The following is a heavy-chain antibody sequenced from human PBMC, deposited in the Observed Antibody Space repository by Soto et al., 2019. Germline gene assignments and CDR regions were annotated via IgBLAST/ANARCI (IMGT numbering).Heavy chain of an antibody. Sequence: PGESLKISCKGSGYSFTSYWIGWVRQMPGKGLEWMGIIYPGDSDARYSPSFQGQVTISADKSISTAYLQWSSLKASDTATYYCAHRRRSYIYGMDVWGQGTTVTVSS. CDR3: AHRRRSYIYGMDV. V-gene: IGHV5-51*01. CDR1: GYSFTSYW. D-gene: IGHD1-26*01. J-gene: IGHJ6*02. CDR2: IYPGDSDA.